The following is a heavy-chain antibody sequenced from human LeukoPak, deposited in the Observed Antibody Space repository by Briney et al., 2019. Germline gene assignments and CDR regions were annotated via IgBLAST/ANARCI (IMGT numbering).Heavy chain of an antibody. V-gene: IGHV4-59*01. J-gene: IGHJ3*02. CDR1: GGSISSYY. CDR3: ARSGEYYYDSSGYSYAFDI. CDR2: IYYSGST. Sequence: SSETLSLTCTVSGGSISSYYWSWIRQPPGKGLEWIGYIYYSGSTNYNLSLKSRVTISVDTSKNQFSLKLSSVTAADTAVYYCARSGEYYYDSSGYSYAFDIWGQGTMVTVSS. D-gene: IGHD3-22*01.